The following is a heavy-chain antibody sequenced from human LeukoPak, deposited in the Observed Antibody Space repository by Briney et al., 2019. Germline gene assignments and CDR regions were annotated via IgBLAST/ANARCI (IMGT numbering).Heavy chain of an antibody. CDR1: GFTFDDYG. D-gene: IGHD3-16*01. CDR3: ARDNDNYVWGSPSSY. CDR2: INWNGGST. Sequence: GGSLRLSCAASGFTFDDYGMSWVRQAPGKGLEWVSGINWNGGSTGYADSVKGRFTISRDSAKNSLYLQMNSLRAEDTALYYCARDNDNYVWGSPSSYWGQGTLVTVSP. J-gene: IGHJ4*02. V-gene: IGHV3-20*04.